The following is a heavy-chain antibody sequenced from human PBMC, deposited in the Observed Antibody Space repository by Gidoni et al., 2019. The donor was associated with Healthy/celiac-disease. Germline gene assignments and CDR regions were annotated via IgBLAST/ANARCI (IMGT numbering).Heavy chain of an antibody. J-gene: IGHJ4*02. CDR2: SSSSSSYI. CDR1: GFTFSRYS. Sequence: EVQLVESGGGLVKPGGFLSLSCAASGFTFSRYSMDWVRQAPGQGLEWVSSSSSSSSYIYYADSVKGRFTISRDNAKNSLYLQMNSLRAEDTAVYYCARTPPGRSSSYEIDYWGQGTLVTVSS. V-gene: IGHV3-21*01. D-gene: IGHD6-6*01. CDR3: ARTPPGRSSSYEIDY.